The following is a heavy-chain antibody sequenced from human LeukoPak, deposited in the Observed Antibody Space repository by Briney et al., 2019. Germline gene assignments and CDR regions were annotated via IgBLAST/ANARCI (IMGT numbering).Heavy chain of an antibody. CDR3: ARDRPYGSYDY. CDR1: GFSFSTSW. Sequence: GGSLRLSCAASGFSFSTSWMSWVRQAPGKGLEWVANTKEDGSEKHYVDSVKGRFTISRDNAKNSLYLQMNSLRAEDTAVCYCARDRPYGSYDYWGQGSLVTVSS. CDR2: TKEDGSEK. V-gene: IGHV3-7*01. J-gene: IGHJ4*02. D-gene: IGHD2-15*01.